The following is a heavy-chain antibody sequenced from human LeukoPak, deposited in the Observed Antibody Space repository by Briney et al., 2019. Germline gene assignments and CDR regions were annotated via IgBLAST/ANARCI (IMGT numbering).Heavy chain of an antibody. CDR3: AKHRCSSSNCYSYFDY. J-gene: IGHJ4*02. Sequence: PGGSLRLSCAASGFTFSRYPMSWVRQAPGKGLEWVSAISGGGGDAYYADSVKGRFIISRDNLKNTLWLQMNSLRAEDTAVYYCAKHRCSSSNCYSYFDYWGQGTLVTVSS. D-gene: IGHD2-2*01. V-gene: IGHV3-23*01. CDR2: ISGGGGDA. CDR1: GFTFSRYP.